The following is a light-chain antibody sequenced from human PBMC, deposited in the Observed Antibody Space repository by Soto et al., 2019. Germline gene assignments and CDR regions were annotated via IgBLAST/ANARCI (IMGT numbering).Light chain of an antibody. J-gene: IGLJ1*01. CDR3: AAWDDSLNGDV. CDR2: DTT. Sequence: QSVLTQPPSVTGAPGQRVTISCTGSHSDIGAGYGVHWYQQFPHSAPKLLIYDTTNRPSGVPDRFSGSKSGTSASLAISWLQSDEADYYCAAWDDSLNGDVFGTGTKLTVL. CDR1: HSDIGAGYG. V-gene: IGLV1-40*01.